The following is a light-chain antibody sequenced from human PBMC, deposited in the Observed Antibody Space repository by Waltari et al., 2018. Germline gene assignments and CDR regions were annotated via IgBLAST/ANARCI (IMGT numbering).Light chain of an antibody. V-gene: IGLV2-23*02. J-gene: IGLJ3*02. CDR3: QSYDISLTAV. CDR2: AVS. Sequence: QSALTQPASVSGSPGQSIPISCIGTSSDIGTFNLVSWYLQYPGTAPKLLIYAVSQRPSGVSNRFSGSKSGNTASLTISGLQAEDEADYYCQSYDISLTAVFGGGTKLTVL. CDR1: SSDIGTFNL.